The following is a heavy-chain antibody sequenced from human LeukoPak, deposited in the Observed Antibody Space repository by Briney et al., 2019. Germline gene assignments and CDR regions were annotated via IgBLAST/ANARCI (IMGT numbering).Heavy chain of an antibody. Sequence: QVQLQESGPGLVKPSQTLSLTCTVSGGSISSGDYYWSWIRQPPGKGLEGIGYIYYSGSTYYNPSLKSRVTISVDTSKNQFSLKLSSVTAADTAVYYCARGITGTGEAFDIWGQGTMVTVSS. CDR1: GGSISSGDYY. CDR2: IYYSGST. CDR3: ARGITGTGEAFDI. D-gene: IGHD1-20*01. V-gene: IGHV4-30-4*08. J-gene: IGHJ3*02.